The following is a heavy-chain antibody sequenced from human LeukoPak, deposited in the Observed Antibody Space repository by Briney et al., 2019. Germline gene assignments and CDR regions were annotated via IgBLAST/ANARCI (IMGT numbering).Heavy chain of an antibody. CDR1: GFTFTSYS. J-gene: IGHJ1*01. V-gene: IGHV3-48*04. CDR2: INSASGTI. CDR3: ARRTPGYCSGGSCYGFQH. Sequence: AGGSLRLSCAASGFTFTSYSMNWVRQAPGKGLEWVSYINSASGTIYYADSVKGRFTISRDNANNSLYLQMNSLRAEDTAVYYCARRTPGYCSGGSCYGFQHWGQGTLVTVSS. D-gene: IGHD2-15*01.